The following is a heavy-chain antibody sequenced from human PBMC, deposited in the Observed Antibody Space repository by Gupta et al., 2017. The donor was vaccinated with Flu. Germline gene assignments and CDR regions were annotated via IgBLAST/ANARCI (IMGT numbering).Heavy chain of an antibody. D-gene: IGHD2-2*02. CDR3: ARYCGSISCYTGDAFDM. Sequence: HVQLVQSGAEAKKPGASVRVACKASGYSFSGYYIHWVRQARGQGLEWMGWINPDSGGTNYAQKFQGRVTMTRDTSFSTAYMELSRLTSDDTAVYYCARYCGSISCYTGDAFDMWGQGTMVTVSS. V-gene: IGHV1-2*02. CDR2: INPDSGGT. CDR1: GYSFSGYY. J-gene: IGHJ3*02.